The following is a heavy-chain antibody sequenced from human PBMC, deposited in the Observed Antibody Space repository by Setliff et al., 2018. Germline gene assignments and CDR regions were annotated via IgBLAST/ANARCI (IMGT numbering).Heavy chain of an antibody. CDR1: GGTLSSHG. Sequence: SVKVSCKASGGTLSSHGISWVRQAPGQGLEWMGGTIPIFGSTNYAQKFQDRVTIITDESTSTAYMELSSLRTEDTAVYYCAREGVDTRSSTDYRYYMDVWGKGTTVTVSS. D-gene: IGHD5-18*01. CDR2: TIPIFGST. CDR3: AREGVDTRSSTDYRYYMDV. V-gene: IGHV1-69*05. J-gene: IGHJ6*03.